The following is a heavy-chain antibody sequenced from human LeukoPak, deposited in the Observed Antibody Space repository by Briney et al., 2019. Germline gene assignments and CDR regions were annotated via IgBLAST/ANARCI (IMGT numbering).Heavy chain of an antibody. CDR1: GFTVSSNY. CDR2: IYSGGST. CDR3: ARDGRYDSRGYYGPD. Sequence: PGGSLRLSCAASGFTVSSNYMSWVRQAPGKGLEWVSVIYSGGSTYYADSVKGRFTISRDNSKNTLYLQMNSLRAEDTAVYYCARDGRYDSRGYYGPDGGQGTLVTVSS. J-gene: IGHJ4*02. D-gene: IGHD3-22*01. V-gene: IGHV3-66*01.